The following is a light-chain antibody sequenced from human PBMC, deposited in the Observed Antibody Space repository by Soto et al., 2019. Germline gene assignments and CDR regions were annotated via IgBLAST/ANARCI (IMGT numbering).Light chain of an antibody. Sequence: IVLTQSPGTLSLSPGERATLSCWASESVTKNFLAWYQQKPGQSPRLLMYGAAYRPTGIPDRFSGSGSGADFTLTISRLEPEDFAVYYCQQYGNSPVTFGPGTTVDVK. J-gene: IGKJ3*01. CDR1: ESVTKNF. CDR3: QQYGNSPVT. V-gene: IGKV3-20*01. CDR2: GAA.